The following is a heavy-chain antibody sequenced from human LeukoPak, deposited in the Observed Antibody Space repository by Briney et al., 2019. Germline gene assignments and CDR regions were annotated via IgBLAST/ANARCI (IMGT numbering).Heavy chain of an antibody. Sequence: SVKVSCKASGGTFSSYAISWVRQAPGQGLEWMGGIIPIFGTANYAQKFQGRVTITADKSTSTAYMELSSLRSEDTAVYYCARVGMGGHPPSEGVRGVIIVERGHCFDPWGQGTLVTVSS. CDR2: IIPIFGTA. V-gene: IGHV1-69*06. CDR3: ARVGMGGHPPSEGVRGVIIVERGHCFDP. D-gene: IGHD3-10*01. CDR1: GGTFSSYA. J-gene: IGHJ5*02.